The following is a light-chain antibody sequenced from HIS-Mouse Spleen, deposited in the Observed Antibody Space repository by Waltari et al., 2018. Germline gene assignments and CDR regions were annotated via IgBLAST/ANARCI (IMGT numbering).Light chain of an antibody. CDR2: GAS. Sequence: DTAMTQTLATLSVSPGERATLPCRASPSVSSNLAWYQQTPGQAPRLLIYGASTRATGIPSRFSGGGSGTEFTLTISSMQSEDFAVYYCQQYNNWWTFGQGTKMEIK. CDR1: PSVSSN. J-gene: IGKJ1*01. V-gene: IGKV3-15*01. CDR3: QQYNNWWT.